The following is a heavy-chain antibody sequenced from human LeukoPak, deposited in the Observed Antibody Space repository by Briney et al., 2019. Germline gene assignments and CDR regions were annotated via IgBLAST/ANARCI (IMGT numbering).Heavy chain of an antibody. CDR1: GFTFSSYA. CDR2: ISGSGGST. J-gene: IGHJ1*01. D-gene: IGHD2-15*01. V-gene: IGHV3-23*01. Sequence: GGSLRLSCAASGFTFSSYAMSWVRQAPGKRLEWVSAISGSGGSTYYADSVKGRFTISRDNSKNTLYLQMNSLRAEDTAVYYCAKNVVVVLGATSLYFQHWGQGTLVTVSP. CDR3: AKNVVVVLGATSLYFQH.